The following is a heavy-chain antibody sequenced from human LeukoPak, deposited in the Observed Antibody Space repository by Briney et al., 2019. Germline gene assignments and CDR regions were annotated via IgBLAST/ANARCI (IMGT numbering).Heavy chain of an antibody. CDR2: ISWNSGSI. D-gene: IGHD4/OR15-4a*01. CDR3: AKDMGADNYYYGMDV. J-gene: IGHJ6*02. Sequence: GGSLRLSCAASGFTFADYAMHWVRQAPGKGLEWVSGISWNSGSIGYADSVKGRFTISRDNAKNSLYLQMNSLRAEDTALYYCAKDMGADNYYYGMDVWGQGTTVTVSS. V-gene: IGHV3-9*01. CDR1: GFTFADYA.